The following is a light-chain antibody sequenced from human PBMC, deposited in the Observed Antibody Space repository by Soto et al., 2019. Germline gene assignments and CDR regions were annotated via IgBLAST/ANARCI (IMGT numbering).Light chain of an antibody. CDR2: AAS. CDR3: QKYHSVPFT. V-gene: IGKV1-27*01. Sequence: DIQMTQSPSSLSASVGDRVTITCRASQGISSYLAWYQQKPGKVPKLLIYAASALQSGVPSRFSGSGSGTDFTLTISILQPEDVATYYCQKYHSVPFTFGPGTRVDIK. CDR1: QGISSY. J-gene: IGKJ3*01.